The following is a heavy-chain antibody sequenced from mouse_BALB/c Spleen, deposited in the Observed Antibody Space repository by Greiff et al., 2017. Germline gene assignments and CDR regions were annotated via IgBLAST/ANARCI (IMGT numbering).Heavy chain of an antibody. J-gene: IGHJ4*01. CDR2: INPSSGYT. CDR3: ARSGYYDYYAMDY. V-gene: IGHV1-4*01. CDR1: GYTFTSYT. D-gene: IGHD2-3*01. Sequence: VQLQQSGAELARPGASVKMSCKASGYTFTSYTMHWVKQRPGQGLEWIGYINPSSGYTNYNQKFKDKATLTADKSSSTAYMQLSSLTSEDSAVYYCARSGYYDYYAMDYWGQGTSVTVSS.